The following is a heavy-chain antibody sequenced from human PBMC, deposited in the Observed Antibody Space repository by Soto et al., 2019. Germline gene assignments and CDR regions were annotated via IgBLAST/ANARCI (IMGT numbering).Heavy chain of an antibody. J-gene: IGHJ6*02. Sequence: GGSLRLASAASGLKFSSYSVNWVCQAAGKGVEWVSSISSNSFYIDYADSVKGPYTVSRDNAENSLYLLLNSLRAEDTAVYDCARCNYQRSESHVYYYYGMDVSGQGTTGTVPS. D-gene: IGHD3-22*01. V-gene: IGHV3-21*01. CDR2: ISSNSFYI. CDR3: ARCNYQRSESHVYYYYGMDV. CDR1: GLKFSSYS.